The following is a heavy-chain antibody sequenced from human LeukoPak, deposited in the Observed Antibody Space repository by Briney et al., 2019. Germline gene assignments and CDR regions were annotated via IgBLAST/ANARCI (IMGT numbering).Heavy chain of an antibody. CDR1: GFTFSSYS. J-gene: IGHJ5*02. Sequence: GGSLRLSCAASGFTFSSYSMNWVRQAPGKGPEWVSSISSSSSYIYYADSVKGRFTISRDNAKNSLYLQMNSLRAEDTAVYYCARSSGWGFDPWGQGTLVTVSS. D-gene: IGHD6-19*01. CDR3: ARSSGWGFDP. V-gene: IGHV3-21*01. CDR2: ISSSSSYI.